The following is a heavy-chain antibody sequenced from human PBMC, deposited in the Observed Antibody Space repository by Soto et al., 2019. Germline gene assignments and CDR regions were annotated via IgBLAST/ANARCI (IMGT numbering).Heavy chain of an antibody. D-gene: IGHD1-1*01. CDR1: GFTFSSYD. CDR3: VRRVSGNDDY. Sequence: EVQLAESGGGMVQPGGSLRLSCVASGFTFSSYDMHWVRQAPGKGLEYVSSISSNGGTTYYGKSVKGRFTISRDNSKNTLYLQMGSLRAEDMAVYYCVRRVSGNDDYWGQGTLVTVSS. V-gene: IGHV3-64*01. J-gene: IGHJ4*02. CDR2: ISSNGGTT.